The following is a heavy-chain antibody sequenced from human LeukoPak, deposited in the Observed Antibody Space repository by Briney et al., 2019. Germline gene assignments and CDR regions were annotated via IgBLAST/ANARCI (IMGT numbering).Heavy chain of an antibody. Sequence: GGSLRLSWAASGFTFSSYAMHWVRQAPGKGLEWVAVISYDGSNKYYADSVKGRFTISRDNSKNTLYLQMNSLRAEDTAVYYCARGISYYYDSSGPGNLDYWGQGTLVTVSS. CDR1: GFTFSSYA. D-gene: IGHD3-22*01. CDR2: ISYDGSNK. V-gene: IGHV3-30*01. CDR3: ARGISYYYDSSGPGNLDY. J-gene: IGHJ4*02.